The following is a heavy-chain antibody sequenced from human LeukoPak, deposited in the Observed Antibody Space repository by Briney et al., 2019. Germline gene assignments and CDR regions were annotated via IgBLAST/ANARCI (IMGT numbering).Heavy chain of an antibody. Sequence: GESLKISCAASGFAFSTYWMHWVRQAPGKGLVWVSLIKSDGSSTNYADSVKGRFTISRDNAKNTLYLQMNSLRAEDTAVYYCARDVGYQVDYWGQGTLVTVSS. D-gene: IGHD2-15*01. CDR1: GFAFSTYW. CDR3: ARDVGYQVDY. J-gene: IGHJ4*02. V-gene: IGHV3-74*01. CDR2: IKSDGSST.